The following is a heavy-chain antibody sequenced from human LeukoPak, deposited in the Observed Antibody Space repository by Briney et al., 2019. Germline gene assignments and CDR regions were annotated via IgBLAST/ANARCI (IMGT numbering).Heavy chain of an antibody. D-gene: IGHD6-19*01. CDR3: AMYSGWSGPDW. V-gene: IGHV4-38-2*02. CDR2: IYHSGST. J-gene: IGHJ4*02. Sequence: PSETLSLTCTVSGYSISSGYCWGWIRQPPGKGLEWIGSIYHSGSTYYHPSLKSRVTISVDTSKNQFSLRLSSVAAADTAVYYCAMYSGWSGPDWWGQGSLVTVSS. CDR1: GYSISSGYC.